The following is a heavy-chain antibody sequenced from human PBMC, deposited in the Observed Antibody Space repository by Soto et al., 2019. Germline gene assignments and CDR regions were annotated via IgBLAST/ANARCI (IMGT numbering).Heavy chain of an antibody. Sequence: PGGSLRLSCAASGFTFDDYTMHWVRQAPRKGLEWVSLISWDGGSTYYADSVKGRFTISRDNSKNSLYLQMNSLRTEDTALYYCAKDMVEMATIEHYGMNGWGQGTTVTVSS. V-gene: IGHV3-43*01. CDR3: AKDMVEMATIEHYGMNG. CDR1: GFTFDDYT. J-gene: IGHJ6*02. D-gene: IGHD5-12*01. CDR2: ISWDGGST.